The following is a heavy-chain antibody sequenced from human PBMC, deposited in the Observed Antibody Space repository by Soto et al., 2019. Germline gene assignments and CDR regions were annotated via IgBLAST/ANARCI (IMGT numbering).Heavy chain of an antibody. CDR2: INPSGST. CDR3: ARVYCSGGSCYSIDY. D-gene: IGHD2-15*01. V-gene: IGHV1-46*03. J-gene: IGHJ4*02. Sequence: KEQKASVKVSCKSSGYTFTSYYMHWVRQAPGQGLEWMGIINPSGSTSYAQKFQGRVTMTRDTSTSTVYMELSSLRSEDTAVYYCARVYCSGGSCYSIDYWGQGTLVTVSS. CDR1: GYTFTSYY.